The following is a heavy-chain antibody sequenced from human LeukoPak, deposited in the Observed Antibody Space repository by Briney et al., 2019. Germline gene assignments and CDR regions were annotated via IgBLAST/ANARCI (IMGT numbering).Heavy chain of an antibody. J-gene: IGHJ4*02. D-gene: IGHD3-22*01. CDR2: IYPGDSDT. CDR3: ARQNSDSPNNYYDSSGYSLDY. V-gene: IGHV5-51*01. Sequence: GESLKISCKGSGNSFTSYWIGWVRQMPGKGLEWMGIIYPGDSDTRYGPSFQGQVTMSADKSISTAYLQWSSLKVSDTAMYYCARQNSDSPNNYYDSSGYSLDYWGQGTLVTVSS. CDR1: GNSFTSYW.